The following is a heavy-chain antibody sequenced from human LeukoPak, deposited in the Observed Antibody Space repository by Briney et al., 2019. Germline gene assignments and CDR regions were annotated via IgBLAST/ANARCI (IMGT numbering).Heavy chain of an antibody. V-gene: IGHV3-7*01. CDR3: ARDSWRVLDY. CDR2: IKVDGSDK. CDR1: GFTFGNYW. Sequence: KPGPPLRLSCAASGFTFGNYWMSWVRQAPGKGLEWVANIKVDGSDKNYVDSVKGRFTISRDNAKNSLYLQMNSLRAEDTAVYYCARDSWRVLDYWGQGTLVTVSS. J-gene: IGHJ4*02. D-gene: IGHD2-2*01.